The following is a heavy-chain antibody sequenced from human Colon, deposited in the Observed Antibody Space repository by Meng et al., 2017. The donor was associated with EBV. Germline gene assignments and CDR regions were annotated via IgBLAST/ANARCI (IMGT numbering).Heavy chain of an antibody. J-gene: IGHJ5*02. V-gene: IGHV4-4*02. D-gene: IGHD3-10*01. CDR3: ARDYYASGFVFDL. CDR2: ISHSGTT. Sequence: QLQVSRPVLMKPSWTLSRTCAGSGGSIDSDNWWNWVRQTPGKGLEWIGEISHSGTTNYNPSLKSRVTISIDKSKNQFSLKLTSVTAADTAVYYCARDYYASGFVFDLWGQGTLVTVSS. CDR1: GGSIDSDNW.